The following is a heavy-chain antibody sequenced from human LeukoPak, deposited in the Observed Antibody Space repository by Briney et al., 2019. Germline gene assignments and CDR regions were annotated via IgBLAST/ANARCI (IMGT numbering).Heavy chain of an antibody. CDR2: IYPGDSHT. CDR1: GYSFTNYW. CDR3: ARLHARSGYWCRNSYYYMDV. D-gene: IGHD3-22*01. V-gene: IGHV5-51*01. J-gene: IGHJ6*03. Sequence: GESLKISCKASGYSFTNYWIGWVRQMPGTSLEWMGNIYPGDSHTKYSPSFQGQVTVSADKSINTAYLQWTSLRASDTAMYYCARLHARSGYWCRNSYYYMDVWGKGTTVTVSS.